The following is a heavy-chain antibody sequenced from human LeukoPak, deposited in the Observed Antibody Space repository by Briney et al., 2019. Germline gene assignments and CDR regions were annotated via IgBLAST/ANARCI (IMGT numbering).Heavy chain of an antibody. V-gene: IGHV4-59*01. CDR3: ARGDSFDY. CDR2: IYYSGST. J-gene: IGHJ4*02. D-gene: IGHD3/OR15-3a*01. Sequence: SETLSLTCTVSGGSISSYYWSWIRQPPGKGLEWIGYIYYSGSTNYNPSLESRVTISVDTSKNQFSLKLSSVTAADTAVYYCARGDSFDYWGQGTLVTVSS. CDR1: GGSISSYY.